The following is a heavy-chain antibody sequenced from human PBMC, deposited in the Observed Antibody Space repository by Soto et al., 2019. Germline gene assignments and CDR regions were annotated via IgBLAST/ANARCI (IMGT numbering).Heavy chain of an antibody. V-gene: IGHV3-23*01. J-gene: IGHJ4*02. CDR1: GLSFSNYA. Sequence: GGSLRLSCAASGLSFSNYAMSWVRQAPGMGLEWVSAISPNGDTTNYADSVKGRFTISRDNSRDTLFLQMNSLRAEDTAIYYCAKSSVWYPYFDSWGQGTLVTVSS. CDR3: AKSSVWYPYFDS. CDR2: ISPNGDTT. D-gene: IGHD6-13*01.